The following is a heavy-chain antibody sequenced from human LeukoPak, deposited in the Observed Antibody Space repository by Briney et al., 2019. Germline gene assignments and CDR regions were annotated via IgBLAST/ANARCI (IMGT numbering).Heavy chain of an antibody. Sequence: SVTVSFTASGGTFSSYTISWVRQAPGQGLEWMGRIIPILGIANYAQKFQGRVTITADKSTSTAYMELSSLRSEDTAVYYCARDPGIALDYYYYGMDVWGQGTTVTVSS. CDR3: ARDPGIALDYYYYGMDV. J-gene: IGHJ6*02. CDR1: GGTFSSYT. V-gene: IGHV1-69*04. CDR2: IIPILGIA.